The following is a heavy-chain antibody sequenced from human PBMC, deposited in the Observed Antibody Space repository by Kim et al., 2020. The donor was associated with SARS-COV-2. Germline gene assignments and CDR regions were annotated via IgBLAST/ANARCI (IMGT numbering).Heavy chain of an antibody. CDR3: ARTPAVARFDY. CDR1: GFTFSDYY. CDR2: ISSVSNTI. D-gene: IGHD2-15*01. J-gene: IGHJ4*02. V-gene: IGHV3-11*04. Sequence: GGSLRLSCAASGFTFSDYYMSWVRQAPGKGLEWVSYISSVSNTINYADSVKGRFTISRDNAKNSLYLQMNSLRAEDTAVYYCARTPAVARFDYWGQGTLVPLSP.